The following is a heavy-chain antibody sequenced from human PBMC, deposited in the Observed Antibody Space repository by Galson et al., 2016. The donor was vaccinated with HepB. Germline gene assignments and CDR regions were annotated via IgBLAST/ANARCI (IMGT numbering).Heavy chain of an antibody. CDR3: AITTYYSDSSGFYYLDY. CDR1: GYTFTSYD. D-gene: IGHD3-22*01. V-gene: IGHV1-8*01. J-gene: IGHJ4*02. CDR2: INPKIGGT. Sequence: SVKVSCKASGYTFTSYDIHWVRQATGQGLEWMGWINPKIGGTGYTQKFQGRVTMTRNTSISTAYMELSSLRSEDTAVYYCAITTYYSDSSGFYYLDYWGQGTLVTVSS.